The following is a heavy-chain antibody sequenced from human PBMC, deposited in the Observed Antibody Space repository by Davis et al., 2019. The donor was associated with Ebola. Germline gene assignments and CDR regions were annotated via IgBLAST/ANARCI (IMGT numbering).Heavy chain of an antibody. Sequence: PGGSLRLSCAASGFTFDDYAMHWVRQAPGKGLEWVSGISWNSGSIGYADSVKGRFTISRDNAKNSLYLQMNSLRAEDTAVYYCARDYPFVVQDYYYYYMDVWGKGTTVTVSS. J-gene: IGHJ6*03. CDR1: GFTFDDYA. CDR2: ISWNSGSI. D-gene: IGHD1-1*01. CDR3: ARDYPFVVQDYYYYYMDV. V-gene: IGHV3-9*01.